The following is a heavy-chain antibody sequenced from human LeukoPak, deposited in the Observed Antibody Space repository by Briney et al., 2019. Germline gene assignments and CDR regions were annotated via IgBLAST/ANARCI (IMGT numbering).Heavy chain of an antibody. CDR2: IYYSGST. CDR1: GGSISSGGYY. D-gene: IGHD3-10*01. Sequence: SETLSLTCTVSGGSISSGGYYWSWIRQHPGKGLEWIGYIYYSGSTYYNPSLKSRVTISVKTSKNQFSLKLSSVTAADTAVYYCARVSISMVRGVIYYYYGMDVWGQGTTVTVSS. J-gene: IGHJ6*02. V-gene: IGHV4-31*03. CDR3: ARVSISMVRGVIYYYYGMDV.